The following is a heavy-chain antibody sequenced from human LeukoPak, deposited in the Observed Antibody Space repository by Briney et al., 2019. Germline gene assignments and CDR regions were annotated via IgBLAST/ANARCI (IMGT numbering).Heavy chain of an antibody. CDR2: ISSSSSYI. CDR1: GFTFRSYS. D-gene: IGHD3-10*01. V-gene: IGHV3-21*01. CDR3: ARVEYYYGSGSYRVFDY. Sequence: PGGSLRLSCAASGFTFRSYSMNWVRQAPGKGLEWVSSISSSSSYIYYADSVKGRFTISRDNAKNSLYLQMNSLRAEDTAVYYCARVEYYYGSGSYRVFDYWGQGTLVTVSS. J-gene: IGHJ4*02.